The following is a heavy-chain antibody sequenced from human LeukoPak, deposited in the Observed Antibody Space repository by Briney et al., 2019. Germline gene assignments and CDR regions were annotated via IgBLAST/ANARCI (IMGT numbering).Heavy chain of an antibody. CDR2: ISPYNGDT. CDR3: AREESQEVTYYDVLTGETSNSYYYYYMDV. CDR1: GYTFPKYA. V-gene: IGHV1-18*01. J-gene: IGHJ6*03. D-gene: IGHD3-9*01. Sequence: ASVKVSCKASGYTFPKYAISWVRQAPGQGLEWMGWISPYNGDTNYPHQLQGRVTMTADTSTSTASMELRSLRSDDTAVYYCAREESQEVTYYDVLTGETSNSYYYYYMDVWGKGTTVTVSS.